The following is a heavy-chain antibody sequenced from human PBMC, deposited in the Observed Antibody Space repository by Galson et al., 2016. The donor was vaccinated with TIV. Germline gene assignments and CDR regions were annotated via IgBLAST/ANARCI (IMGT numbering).Heavy chain of an antibody. CDR1: GVIFNSYT. CDR2: IIPIFGTT. J-gene: IGHJ6*02. Sequence: SVKVSCKASGVIFNSYTFNWVRQAPGQGLEWMGGIIPIFGTTNYAQKFQGRVTITTDKSMTTAYMELSSLRSEDTAVYYCARDASGSYKDYYYYGMDVWGQGTTVIVSS. D-gene: IGHD1-26*01. V-gene: IGHV1-69*05. CDR3: ARDASGSYKDYYYYGMDV.